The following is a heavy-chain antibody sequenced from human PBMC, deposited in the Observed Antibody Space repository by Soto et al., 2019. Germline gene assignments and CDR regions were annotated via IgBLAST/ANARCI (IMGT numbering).Heavy chain of an antibody. J-gene: IGHJ6*02. D-gene: IGHD3-3*01. CDR2: ISYDGSNK. Sequence: SGLTLSNYKMHWVRQAPGKGLEWVAVISYDGSNKYYADSVKGRFTISRDNSKNTLYLQMNSLRAEDTAVYYCAKDVLRFLEWLAFYGMDVWGQGTTVTVSS. CDR1: GLTLSNYK. V-gene: IGHV3-30*18. CDR3: AKDVLRFLEWLAFYGMDV.